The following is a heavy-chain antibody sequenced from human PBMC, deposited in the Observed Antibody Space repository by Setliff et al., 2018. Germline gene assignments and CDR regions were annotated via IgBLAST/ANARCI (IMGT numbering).Heavy chain of an antibody. V-gene: IGHV3-7*01. D-gene: IGHD3-16*01. J-gene: IGHJ4*02. CDR2: IKQDGSEK. Sequence: GGSLRLSCVASGFTFSNYGMHWVRQAPGKGLEWVANIKQDGSEKDYVDSVKGRLTISRDNAKISLYLQMNSLRAEDTAVYYCARDGGEYWGQGTLVTSPQ. CDR3: ARDGGEY. CDR1: GFTFSNYG.